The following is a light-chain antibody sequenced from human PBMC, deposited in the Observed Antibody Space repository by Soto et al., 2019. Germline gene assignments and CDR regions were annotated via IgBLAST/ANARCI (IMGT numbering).Light chain of an antibody. CDR1: QSLLHNKIYNY. V-gene: IGKV2-28*01. CDR2: LGS. CDR3: MQALQTPYS. J-gene: IGKJ2*01. Sequence: DIVMTQSPLSLSVTPGEPASISCRSSQSLLHNKIYNYLDWYLQKPGQSPQLLIFLGSNRASGVPDRFSGNGSGTDFTLKISRVEADDVGIYYCMQALQTPYSFGQGTKLEIK.